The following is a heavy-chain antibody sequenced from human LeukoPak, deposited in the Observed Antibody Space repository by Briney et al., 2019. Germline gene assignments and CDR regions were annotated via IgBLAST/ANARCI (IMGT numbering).Heavy chain of an antibody. J-gene: IGHJ5*02. Sequence: PSETLSLTCTVSGGSISSSSYYWGWIRQPPGKGLEWIGSIYYSGSTYYNPSLKSRVTISVDTSKNQFPLKLSSVTAADTAVYYCARRKPDHCSSTSCYQARNWFDPWGQGTLVTVSS. CDR1: GGSISSSSYY. CDR2: IYYSGST. CDR3: ARRKPDHCSSTSCYQARNWFDP. D-gene: IGHD2-2*01. V-gene: IGHV4-39*01.